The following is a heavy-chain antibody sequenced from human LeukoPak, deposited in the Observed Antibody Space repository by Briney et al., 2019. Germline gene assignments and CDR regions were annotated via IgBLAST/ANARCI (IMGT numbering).Heavy chain of an antibody. Sequence: GGSLRLSCAASGFTFSSHWMYWVRQGPGKGLVWVSRINTDGSSTAYANSVKGRFTISRDNAKNTLYMQMHSQRAEDTAVYYCASGKTYGLYQFDYWGQGSLVTVSS. D-gene: IGHD2-2*02. CDR1: GFTFSSHW. CDR3: ASGKTYGLYQFDY. V-gene: IGHV3-74*01. CDR2: INTDGSST. J-gene: IGHJ4*02.